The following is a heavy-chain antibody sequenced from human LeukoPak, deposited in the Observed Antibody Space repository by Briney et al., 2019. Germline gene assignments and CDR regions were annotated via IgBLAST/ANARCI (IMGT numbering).Heavy chain of an antibody. J-gene: IGHJ6*03. CDR1: GFTFSSYD. CDR3: ASAGSGSYDHYYYYMDV. CDR2: IGTAGDT. V-gene: IGHV3-13*01. Sequence: GGSLRLSCAASGFTFSSYDMHWVRQATGKGLEWVSAIGTAGDTYYPGSVKGRFTISRENAKNSLYLQMNSLRAEDTAVYYCASAGSGSYDHYYYYMDVWGKGTTVTISS. D-gene: IGHD3-10*01.